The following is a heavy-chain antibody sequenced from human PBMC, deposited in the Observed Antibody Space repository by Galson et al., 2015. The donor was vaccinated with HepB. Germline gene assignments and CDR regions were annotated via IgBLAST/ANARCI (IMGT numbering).Heavy chain of an antibody. CDR3: ARDRKRTEHAFDI. CDR2: ISSSSSYI. CDR1: GFTFSSYS. Sequence: SLRLSCAASGFTFSSYSMNWVRQAPGKGLEWVSSISSSSSYIYYADSVKGRFTISRDNAKNSLYLQMNSLRAEDTAVYYCARDRKRTEHAFDIWGQGTMVTVSS. J-gene: IGHJ3*02. V-gene: IGHV3-21*01.